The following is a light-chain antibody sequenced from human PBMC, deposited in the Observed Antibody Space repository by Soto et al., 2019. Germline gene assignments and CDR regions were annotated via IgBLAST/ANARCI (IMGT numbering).Light chain of an antibody. CDR2: GAS. CDR3: QQYGSSPPYT. CDR1: QSVSRNY. V-gene: IGKV3-20*01. J-gene: IGKJ2*01. Sequence: EIVLTQSPGTLSLSPGERATLSCRASQSVSRNYLAWYQQKPGQPPRLLIYGASSRSTGIPDKFSGSGSGTEFTLTISRLEPEDFAVYYCQQYGSSPPYTFGQGTKLEIK.